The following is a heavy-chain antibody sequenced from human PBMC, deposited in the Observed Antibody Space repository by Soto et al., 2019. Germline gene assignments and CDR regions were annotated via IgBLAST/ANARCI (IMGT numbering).Heavy chain of an antibody. V-gene: IGHV1-18*01. J-gene: IGHJ4*02. D-gene: IGHD3-16*01. CDR1: CYTFHNYG. Sequence: ASITFSSKASCYTFHNYGVSWVRQAPGQGLEWMGRISAYNYNTHYAQNFEGRVTMTTDTSTSTAYMELRSLRSDDTAIYYCARLTGGFRLGIDYWGQGTQVTVSS. CDR3: ARLTGGFRLGIDY. CDR2: ISAYNYNT.